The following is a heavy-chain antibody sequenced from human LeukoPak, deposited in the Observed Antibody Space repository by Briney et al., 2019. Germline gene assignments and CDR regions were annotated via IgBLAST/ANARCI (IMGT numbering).Heavy chain of an antibody. J-gene: IGHJ4*02. D-gene: IGHD3-3*01. CDR3: ARDAPYYDFWSGYSDY. Sequence: GGSLRLSCAASGFTFSDYYMSWIRQAPGKGLEWVSYISSSGSTIYYADSVKGRFTISRDNAKNPLYLQMNSLRAEDTAVYYCARDAPYYDFWSGYSDYWGQGTLVTVSS. CDR1: GFTFSDYY. V-gene: IGHV3-11*01. CDR2: ISSSGSTI.